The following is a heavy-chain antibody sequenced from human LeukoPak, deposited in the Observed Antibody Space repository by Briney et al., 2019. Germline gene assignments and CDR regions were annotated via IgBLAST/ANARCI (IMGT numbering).Heavy chain of an antibody. V-gene: IGHV4-34*01. CDR3: ARGMANIAYYDFWSGYGGWNWFDP. CDR1: GGSFSGYY. D-gene: IGHD3-3*01. Sequence: SETLSLTCAVYGGSFSGYYWGWIRQPPGKGLEWIGEINHSGSTNYNPSLKSRVTISVDTSKNQFSLKLSSVTAADTAVYYCARGMANIAYYDFWSGYGGWNWFDPWGQGTLVTVSS. J-gene: IGHJ5*02. CDR2: INHSGST.